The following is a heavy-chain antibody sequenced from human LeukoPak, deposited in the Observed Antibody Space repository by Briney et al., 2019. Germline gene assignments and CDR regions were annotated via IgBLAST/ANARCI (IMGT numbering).Heavy chain of an antibody. Sequence: SETLSLTCTVSGGFISSSSYYWGWIRQPPGKGLEWIGSIYHSGSTYYNPSLKSRVTISVDTSKNQFSLKLSSVTAADTAVYYCARELGQYYYDSSGYYLRDYFDYWGQGTLVTVSS. CDR1: GGFISSSSYY. J-gene: IGHJ4*02. CDR3: ARELGQYYYDSSGYYLRDYFDY. CDR2: IYHSGST. V-gene: IGHV4-39*07. D-gene: IGHD3-22*01.